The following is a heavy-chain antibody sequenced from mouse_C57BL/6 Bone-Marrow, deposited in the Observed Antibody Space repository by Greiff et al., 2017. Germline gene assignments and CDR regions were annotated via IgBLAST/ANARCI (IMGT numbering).Heavy chain of an antibody. Sequence: EVQLQQSGPELVKPGASVKMSCKASGYTFTDYNMHWVKQSHGKSLEWIGYINPNNGGTSYNQKFKGKATLTVNKSSSTAYMELRSLTSEDSAVYYCAWEYGSSFFDYWGQGTTLTVSS. V-gene: IGHV1-22*01. J-gene: IGHJ2*01. CDR1: GYTFTDYN. D-gene: IGHD1-1*01. CDR2: INPNNGGT. CDR3: AWEYGSSFFDY.